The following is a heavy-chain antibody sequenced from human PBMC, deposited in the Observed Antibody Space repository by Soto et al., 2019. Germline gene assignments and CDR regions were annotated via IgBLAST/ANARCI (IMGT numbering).Heavy chain of an antibody. CDR2: IYHSGRT. CDR3: ARSNAMPTSIGANDACDI. CDR1: GGSISSGSYS. V-gene: IGHV4-30-2*01. Sequence: QLQLEESGSGLVRPSQTLSLTCAVSGGSISSGSYSWSWIRQPPGKGLEWIGYIYHSGRTYYNPSLKSRDTRSVDRSKNQFSRKLSSVTASDTAVYFCARSNAMPTSIGANDACDIWGQGTMVTVSS. J-gene: IGHJ3*02. D-gene: IGHD6-6*01.